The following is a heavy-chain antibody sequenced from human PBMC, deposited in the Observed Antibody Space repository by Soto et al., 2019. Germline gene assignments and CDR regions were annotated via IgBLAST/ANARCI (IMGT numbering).Heavy chain of an antibody. CDR2: ISAYNGNT. Sequence: QDQLVQSGVEVKKPGASVKVSCKASGYSFTNYGITWGRQAPGQGFEWMGWISAYNGNTNYAQKFQGRVTMTTDASTSTAYLELRSLRSDDTAVYYCARDRGVAPPVAGNTHYYYSMDVWGQGTTVTVSS. D-gene: IGHD6-19*01. CDR1: GYSFTNYG. J-gene: IGHJ6*03. CDR3: ARDRGVAPPVAGNTHYYYSMDV. V-gene: IGHV1-18*01.